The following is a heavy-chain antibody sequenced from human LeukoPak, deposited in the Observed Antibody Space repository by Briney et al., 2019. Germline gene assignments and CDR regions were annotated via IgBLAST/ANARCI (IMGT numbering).Heavy chain of an antibody. Sequence: AXVKVSCKASGYTFTRYGISWVRQAPGQGLEGMGWISAYNGNTNYAQKLQGRVTMTTDTSTSTAYMELRSLRSDDTAVYYCARGSYYDFWSGYYTSDYWGQGTLVTVSS. D-gene: IGHD3-3*01. CDR2: ISAYNGNT. CDR1: GYTFTRYG. V-gene: IGHV1-18*01. J-gene: IGHJ4*02. CDR3: ARGSYYDFWSGYYTSDY.